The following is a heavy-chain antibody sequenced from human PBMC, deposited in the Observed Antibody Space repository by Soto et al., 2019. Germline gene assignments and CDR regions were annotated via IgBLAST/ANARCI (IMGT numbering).Heavy chain of an antibody. CDR2: IYYSGST. J-gene: IGHJ6*02. CDR1: GGSISSYY. CDR3: ARGLYDSSGYRYYYYGMDV. V-gene: IGHV4-59*01. D-gene: IGHD3-22*01. Sequence: PSETLSLTCTVSGGSISSYYWSWIRQPPGKGLEWIGYIYYSGSTNYNPSLKSRVTISVDTSKNQFSLKLSSVTAADTAVYYCARGLYDSSGYRYYYYGMDVWGQGTTVTVSS.